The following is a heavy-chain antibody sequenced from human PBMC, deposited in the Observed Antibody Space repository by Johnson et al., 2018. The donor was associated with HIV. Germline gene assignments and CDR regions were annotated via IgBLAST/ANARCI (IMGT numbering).Heavy chain of an antibody. J-gene: IGHJ3*02. V-gene: IGHV3-30*19. D-gene: IGHD2-21*01. CDR3: AREESIVVVIAIQAFDI. Sequence: QVQLVESGGGVVRPGRSLRLSCAASGFTFNSYGMHWVRQAPGKGLEWVAVISYDGSNKYYADSVKGRFTISRDNSKNKLYLQTNSLRVEDTALYFCAREESIVVVIAIQAFDIWGQGTMVTVSS. CDR1: GFTFNSYG. CDR2: ISYDGSNK.